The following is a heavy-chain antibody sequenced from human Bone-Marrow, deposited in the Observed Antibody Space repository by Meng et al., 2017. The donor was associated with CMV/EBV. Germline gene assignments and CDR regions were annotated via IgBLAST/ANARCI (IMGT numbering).Heavy chain of an antibody. D-gene: IGHD6-19*01. CDR1: GYTFTGYY. V-gene: IGHV1-2*02. J-gene: IGHJ6*02. CDR2: INPNSGGT. CDR3: ARMYSSGWYSFYYYYGMDV. Sequence: SVKGSCKASGYTFTGYYMHWVRQAPGQGLEWMGWINPNSGGTNYAQKFQGRVTMTRDTSISTAYMELSRLRSDDTAVYYCARMYSSGWYSFYYYYGMDVWGQGTTVTVSS.